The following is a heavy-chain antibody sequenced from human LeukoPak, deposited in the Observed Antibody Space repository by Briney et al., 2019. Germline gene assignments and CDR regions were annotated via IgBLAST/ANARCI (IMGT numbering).Heavy chain of an antibody. D-gene: IGHD6-19*01. V-gene: IGHV3-23*01. J-gene: IGHJ4*02. Sequence: GGSLRLSCAASGFTFSSYAMSWVRQAPGKGLEWVSAISGSGGSTYYADSVKGRFTISRDNSENTLYLQMNSLRAEDTAVYYCAKGNRIAVAGTGGPDYWGQGTLVTVSS. CDR1: GFTFSSYA. CDR2: ISGSGGST. CDR3: AKGNRIAVAGTGGPDY.